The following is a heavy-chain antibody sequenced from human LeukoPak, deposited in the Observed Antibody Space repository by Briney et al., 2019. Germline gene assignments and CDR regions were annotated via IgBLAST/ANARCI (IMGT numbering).Heavy chain of an antibody. D-gene: IGHD3-16*01. CDR2: ISYDGSNK. J-gene: IGHJ6*02. CDR3: AKGTLWRRSYGMDV. Sequence: GGSLRLSCAASGFTFSSYGMHWVRQAPGKGLEWVAVISYDGSNKYYADSVKGRFTISRDNSKNTLYLQMNSLRAEDTAVYYCAKGTLWRRSYGMDVWGQGTTVTVSS. V-gene: IGHV3-30*18. CDR1: GFTFSSYG.